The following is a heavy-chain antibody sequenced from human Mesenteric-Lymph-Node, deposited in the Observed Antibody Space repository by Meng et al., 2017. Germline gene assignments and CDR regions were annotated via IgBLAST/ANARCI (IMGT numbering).Heavy chain of an antibody. V-gene: IGHV3-7*01. Sequence: GGSLRLSCEASGFTFSNYWMTWVRQAPGKGLEWVANTKQDGSERNYVDSVKGRFTISRDNAKNSLYLQMNSLRAEDTAVYYCARDHHFIWRQQLFDYWGQGTLVTVSS. J-gene: IGHJ4*02. D-gene: IGHD6-13*01. CDR2: TKQDGSER. CDR1: GFTFSNYW. CDR3: ARDHHFIWRQQLFDY.